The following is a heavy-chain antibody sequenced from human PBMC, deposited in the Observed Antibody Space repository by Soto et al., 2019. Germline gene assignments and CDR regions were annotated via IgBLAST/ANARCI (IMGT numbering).Heavy chain of an antibody. J-gene: IGHJ3*02. CDR2: ISGSGGST. Sequence: GGSLRLSCAASGFTFSSYAMSWVRQAPGKGPEWVSAISGSGGSTYYADSVKGRFTISRDNSKNTLYLQMNSLRAEDTAVYYCAKDLLLWFGEPLNAFDIWGQGTMVTVSS. CDR1: GFTFSSYA. CDR3: AKDLLLWFGEPLNAFDI. D-gene: IGHD3-10*01. V-gene: IGHV3-23*01.